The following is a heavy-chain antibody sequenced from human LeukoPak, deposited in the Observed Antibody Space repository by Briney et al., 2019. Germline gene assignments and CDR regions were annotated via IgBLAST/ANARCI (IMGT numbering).Heavy chain of an antibody. CDR2: IYPGDSDT. CDR3: ARPRIPGSSSPPFDY. V-gene: IGHV5-51*01. Sequence: GESLKISCEGSGYSFNTYWIAWVRQMPGKGLEWMGIIYPGDSDTRYSPSFQGQVTISGDKSINTAYLQWNSLKVSDTAMYYCARPRIPGSSSPPFDYWGQGALVTVSS. CDR1: GYSFNTYW. J-gene: IGHJ4*01. D-gene: IGHD6-6*01.